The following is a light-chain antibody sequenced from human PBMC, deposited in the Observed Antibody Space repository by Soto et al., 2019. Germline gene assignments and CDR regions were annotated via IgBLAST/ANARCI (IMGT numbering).Light chain of an antibody. J-gene: IGKJ1*01. CDR2: GAS. CDR3: QQYNNWPREWT. CDR1: QSVSSN. V-gene: IGKV3-15*01. Sequence: EIVMTQSPATLSVSPGERATISCRASQSVSSNLAWYQQKPGQAPRLLIYGASTRATGIPARFSGSGSGTEFTLTISSLQSEDFAVYYCQQYNNWPREWTFGQGTKVDIK.